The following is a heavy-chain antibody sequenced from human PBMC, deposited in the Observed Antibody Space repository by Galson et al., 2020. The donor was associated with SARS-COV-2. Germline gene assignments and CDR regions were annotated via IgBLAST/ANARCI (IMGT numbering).Heavy chain of an antibody. CDR3: ARDKTQTYTSDTSGSHFRDAFDI. V-gene: IGHV3-33*01. Sequence: GGSLRLSCAASGFTFSHYGMHWVRQAPGMGLEWVAMVRYDGTETYYADSLKGRFTISRDNSKNTLYLQMNSLRPEDTAVYFCARDKTQTYTSDTSGSHFRDAFDICGQGTTVTVSS. D-gene: IGHD3-22*01. CDR2: VRYDGTET. CDR1: GFTFSHYG. J-gene: IGHJ3*02.